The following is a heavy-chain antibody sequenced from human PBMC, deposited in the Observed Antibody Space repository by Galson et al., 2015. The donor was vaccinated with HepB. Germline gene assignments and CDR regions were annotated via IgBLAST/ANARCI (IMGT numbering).Heavy chain of an antibody. V-gene: IGHV3-30*03. Sequence: SLRLSCAASGFTFSSYAMHWVRQTPGKGLEWVALISYDGSNKYYADSVKGRFTISRDNSKNTLYLQMNSLRAEETALYYCVRDFGPYCSGASCYIMGNWGQGTLFTVSP. J-gene: IGHJ4*02. D-gene: IGHD2-15*01. CDR1: GFTFSSYA. CDR3: VRDFGPYCSGASCYIMGN. CDR2: ISYDGSNK.